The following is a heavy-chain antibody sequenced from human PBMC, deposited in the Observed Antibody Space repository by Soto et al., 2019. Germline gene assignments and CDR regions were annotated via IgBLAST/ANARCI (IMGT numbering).Heavy chain of an antibody. CDR3: ARGLQSLFDY. CDR1: GLTFGNYG. CDR2: IWFDGNKQ. V-gene: IGHV3-33*01. Sequence: GGSLSLSCAASGLTFGNYGMHWVRQAPGKGLEWVAVIWFDGNKQHYADSVKGRFTISRDNSKNTLYVQMTSLRAEDTAVYYCARGLQSLFDYWGQGTLVTVSS. J-gene: IGHJ4*02.